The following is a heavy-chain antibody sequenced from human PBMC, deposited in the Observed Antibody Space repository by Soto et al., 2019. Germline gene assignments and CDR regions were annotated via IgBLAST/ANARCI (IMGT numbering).Heavy chain of an antibody. Sequence: QVQLVQSGSELKKPGASVKVSCKASGYTFTSYAMNWVRQPPGQGLGWLVWINTKTGHPTYAQGFTGRFVFSLDTSVSTAYLQICSLKAEDTAVYYCARDRPPPDASFGVVMSHYGMDVWGQGTTVTVSS. CDR3: ARDRPPPDASFGVVMSHYGMDV. J-gene: IGHJ6*02. CDR1: GYTFTSYA. V-gene: IGHV7-4-1*01. D-gene: IGHD3-3*01. CDR2: INTKTGHP.